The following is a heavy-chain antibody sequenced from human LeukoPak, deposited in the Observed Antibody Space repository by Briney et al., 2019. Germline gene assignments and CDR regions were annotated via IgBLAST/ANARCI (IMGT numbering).Heavy chain of an antibody. CDR1: GFTFSSYS. CDR3: AKNPSRIVVVPADV. CDR2: ISSSYNTI. Sequence: GGSLRLSCSASGFTFSSYSMNWVRQAPGKGLEWVSYISSSYNTIYYADSVKGRFTISRDNSKNTLYLQMNSLRAEDTAVYYCAKNPSRIVVVPADVWGQGTTVTVSS. D-gene: IGHD2-2*01. V-gene: IGHV3-48*01. J-gene: IGHJ6*02.